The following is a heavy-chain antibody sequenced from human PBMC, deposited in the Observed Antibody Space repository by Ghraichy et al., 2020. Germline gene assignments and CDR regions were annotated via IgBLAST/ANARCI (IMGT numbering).Heavy chain of an antibody. J-gene: IGHJ6*03. CDR1: GFTFTTFT. D-gene: IGHD3-3*02. CDR2: INGVGIST. Sequence: GGSLRLSCAASGFTFTTFTMHWVRQAPGKGLEWVSFINGVGISTNYADSVKGRFTVSRDNAKNTVFLQMNSLRVEDTAVYYCARERAFYYFDLWGKGTTVTVSS. V-gene: IGHV3-74*01. CDR3: ARERAFYYFDL.